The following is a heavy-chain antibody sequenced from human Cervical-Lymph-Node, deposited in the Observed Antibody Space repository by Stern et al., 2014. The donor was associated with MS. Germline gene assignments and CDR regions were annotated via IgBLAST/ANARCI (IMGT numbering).Heavy chain of an antibody. Sequence: VQLVESGAEVRKPGTSVKVSCKATGYTFTEYSMHLVRQAPGQGLDWMGRIHPNSGDTNYAQKFQGRVTMTQDTSISTAYMELKRLRSDDTAVYYCARSPYSYGSGDWYFDLWGRGTLVTVSS. D-gene: IGHD3-10*01. CDR2: IHPNSGDT. CDR1: GYTFTEYS. V-gene: IGHV1-2*06. J-gene: IGHJ2*01. CDR3: ARSPYSYGSGDWYFDL.